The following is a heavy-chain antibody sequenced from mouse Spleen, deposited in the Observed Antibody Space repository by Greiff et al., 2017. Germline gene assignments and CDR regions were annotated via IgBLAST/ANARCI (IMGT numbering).Heavy chain of an antibody. J-gene: IGHJ4*01. CDR2: INPSSGYT. CDR1: GYTFTSYW. D-gene: IGHD3-2*01. Sequence: VQVVESGAELAKPGASVKLSCKASGYTFTSYWMHWVKQRPGQGLEWIGYINPSSGYTKYNQKFKDKATLTADKSSSTAYMQLSSLPYEDSAVYYCARDSSGPYWGQGTSVTVSS. CDR3: ARDSSGPY. V-gene: IGHV1-7*01.